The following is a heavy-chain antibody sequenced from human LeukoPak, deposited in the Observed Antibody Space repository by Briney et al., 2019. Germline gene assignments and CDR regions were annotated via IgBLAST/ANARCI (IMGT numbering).Heavy chain of an antibody. CDR2: ISSSNIYI. CDR3: ARDVGAYDPAHSYGMDV. V-gene: IGHV3-21*01. CDR1: GFTFSSYA. J-gene: IGHJ6*02. Sequence: GGSLRLSCAASGFTFSSYAMHWVRQAPGKGLEWVSSISSSNIYIYYADSVKGRFTISRDNAKNSLYLQMNSLRAEDTAVYYCARDVGAYDPAHSYGMDVWGQGTTVTVSS. D-gene: IGHD3-16*01.